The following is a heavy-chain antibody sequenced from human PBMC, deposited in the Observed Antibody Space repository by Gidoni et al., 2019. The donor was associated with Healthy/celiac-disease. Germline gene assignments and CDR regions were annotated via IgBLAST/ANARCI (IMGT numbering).Heavy chain of an antibody. CDR2: INAGNGNT. Sequence: QVQLVQSGAAVKKPGASVKVSCKASGYNFTSSAMHWVRQAPGQRLEWMGWINAGNGNTKYSQKFQGRVTITRDTSASTAYMELSSLRSEDTAVYYCARLAATGDSYYYYGMDVWGQGTTVTVSS. CDR3: ARLAATGDSYYYYGMDV. V-gene: IGHV1-3*01. J-gene: IGHJ6*02. CDR1: GYNFTSSA. D-gene: IGHD1-1*01.